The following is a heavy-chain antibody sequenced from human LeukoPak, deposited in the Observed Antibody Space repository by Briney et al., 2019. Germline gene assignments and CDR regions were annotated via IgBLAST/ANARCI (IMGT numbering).Heavy chain of an antibody. D-gene: IGHD6-13*01. CDR2: IYSGGNT. J-gene: IGHJ4*02. CDR1: GFTVSVNY. CDR3: ARDWAAGPFDY. Sequence: GGSLRLSCAAFGFTVSVNYMSWVRQAPGKGLECVSVIYSGGNTYYADSVKGRFTISRDNAKNSLYLQMNSLRAEDTAVYYCARDWAAGPFDYWGQGTLVTVSS. V-gene: IGHV3-66*01.